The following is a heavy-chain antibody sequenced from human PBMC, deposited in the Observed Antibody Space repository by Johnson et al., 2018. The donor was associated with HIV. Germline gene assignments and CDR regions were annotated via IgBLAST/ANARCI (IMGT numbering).Heavy chain of an antibody. CDR1: GFTFSSYA. D-gene: IGHD2-2*01. V-gene: IGHV3-30-3*01. J-gene: IGHJ3*02. Sequence: QVQLVESGGGVVQPGRSLRLSCAASGFTFSSYAMHWVRQAPGKGLEWVAVISYDGSNKYYADSVKGRFTISRDNAKNSLYLQRNTLRAEDTAVYYCARGRSSTRPSDLGSGAFDIWGQGTMVTVSS. CDR3: ARGRSSTRPSDLGSGAFDI. CDR2: ISYDGSNK.